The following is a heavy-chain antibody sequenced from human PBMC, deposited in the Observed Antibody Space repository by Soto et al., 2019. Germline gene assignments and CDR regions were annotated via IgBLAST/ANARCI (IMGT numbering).Heavy chain of an antibody. J-gene: IGHJ6*02. Sequence: PSETLSLTCAVYGGSFSGYYWSWIRQPPGKGLEWIGEIIHSGSTNYNPSLKSRVTLSVDTSKNQFSLKLSSVTAADTAVYYCARVTGRYYYGMDVWGQGTTVTVSS. CDR1: GGSFSGYY. CDR2: IIHSGST. D-gene: IGHD2-21*02. CDR3: ARVTGRYYYGMDV. V-gene: IGHV4-34*12.